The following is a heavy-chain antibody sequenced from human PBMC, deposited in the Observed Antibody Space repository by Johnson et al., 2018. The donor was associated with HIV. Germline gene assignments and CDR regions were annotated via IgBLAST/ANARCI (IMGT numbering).Heavy chain of an antibody. V-gene: IGHV3-30*14. CDR1: GFTFSSYA. CDR2: ISYDGSNK. D-gene: IGHD3-9*01. Sequence: QVQLVESGGGVVRPGGSLRLSCAASGFTFSSYAMHWVRQAPGKGLEWVAVISYDGSNKYYADSVKGRFTISRDNSKNTLYLQMNSLRAEETAVYYCVRSNGRLAAFDIWGQGTMVTVSS. CDR3: VRSNGRLAAFDI. J-gene: IGHJ3*02.